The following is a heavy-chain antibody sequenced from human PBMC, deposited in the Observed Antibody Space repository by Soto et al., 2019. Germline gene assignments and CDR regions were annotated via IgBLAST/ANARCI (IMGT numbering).Heavy chain of an antibody. V-gene: IGHV3-21*01. CDR3: ARESEDLTSNFDY. CDR2: ISSTTNYI. Sequence: EVQLVECGGGLVKPGGSLRLSCAASGFTFTRYSMNWVRQAPGKGLEWVSSISSTTNYIYYADSMKGRFTVSRDNAKNSVYLEMNSLSAEDTALYYCARESEDLTSNFDYWGQGTLVTVSS. J-gene: IGHJ4*02. CDR1: GFTFTRYS.